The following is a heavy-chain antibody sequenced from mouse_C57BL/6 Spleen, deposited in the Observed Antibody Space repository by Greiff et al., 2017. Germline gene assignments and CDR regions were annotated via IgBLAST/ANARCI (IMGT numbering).Heavy chain of an antibody. Sequence: QVQLQQSGPELVKPGASVKLSCKASGYTFTSYDIHWVKQRPGQGLEWIGWIYPSTGSTKYNEKFKGKATLTVDTSSSTAYMELHSLTSEASACYCGAREGIYYDYDEGYWGQGTLVTVSA. CDR2: IYPSTGST. D-gene: IGHD2-4*01. CDR1: GYTFTSYD. V-gene: IGHV1-85*01. CDR3: AREGIYYDYDEGY. J-gene: IGHJ3*01.